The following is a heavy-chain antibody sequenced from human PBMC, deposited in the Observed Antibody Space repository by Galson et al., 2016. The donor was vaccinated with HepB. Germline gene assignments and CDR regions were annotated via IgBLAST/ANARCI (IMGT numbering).Heavy chain of an antibody. J-gene: IGHJ6*03. D-gene: IGHD2-2*01. V-gene: IGHV4-31*03. CDR3: ARSLYCGSTRCYDAGFSFYMDV. CDR2: IYYSGST. CDR1: GGSISSGGYY. Sequence: TLSLTCTVSGGSISSGGYYWSWIRQHPGKGLEWIGYIYYSGSTYYNPSLKSRVTISVDTSKNQFSPKLSSVTAADTAVYYCARSLYCGSTRCYDAGFSFYMDVWGKGTTVTVSS.